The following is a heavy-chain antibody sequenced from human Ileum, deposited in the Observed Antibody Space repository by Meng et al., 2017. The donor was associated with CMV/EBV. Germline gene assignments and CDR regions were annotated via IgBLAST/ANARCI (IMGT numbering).Heavy chain of an antibody. CDR3: ATRIPTYVDNWFDP. CDR2: IVPILGST. J-gene: IGHJ5*02. CDR1: GGPLSTYA. Sequence: SVKVSCKALGGPLSTYAINWGRQAPGQGLEGMGGIVPILGSTNYAQRFKGRLTITANKSTTTAYMELSSLRSEDTAVYYCATRIPTYVDNWFDPWGQGTLVTVSS. D-gene: IGHD3-10*02. V-gene: IGHV1-69*10.